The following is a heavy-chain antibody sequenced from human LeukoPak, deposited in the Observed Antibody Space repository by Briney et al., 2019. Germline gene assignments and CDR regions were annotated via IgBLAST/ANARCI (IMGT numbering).Heavy chain of an antibody. CDR1: GFTFSSYE. CDR3: ARSYSGYDAFGI. V-gene: IGHV3-48*03. Sequence: GGSLRLSCAASGFTFSSYEMNWVRQAPGKGREWVSYISSSGSTIYYADSVKGRFTISRDNAKNSLYLQMNSLRAEDTAVYYCARSYSGYDAFGIWGQGTMVTVSS. J-gene: IGHJ3*02. D-gene: IGHD5-12*01. CDR2: ISSSGSTI.